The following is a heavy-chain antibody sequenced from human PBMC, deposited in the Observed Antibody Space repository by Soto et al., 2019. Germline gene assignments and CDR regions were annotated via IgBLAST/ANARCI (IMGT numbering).Heavy chain of an antibody. CDR2: ISYDGSNQ. Sequence: QVQLVESGGGVVQPGSSLRLSCVASGFTFSKYGMHWVRQAPGKGLEWVAFISYDGSNQDYVDSVKGRFTISRDNSKNTLYLQMNSLRVDDTAVYYCAPLVVLATPLDYWGQGTLVTVSS. CDR1: GFTFSKYG. CDR3: APLVVLATPLDY. V-gene: IGHV3-30*03. D-gene: IGHD2-15*01. J-gene: IGHJ4*02.